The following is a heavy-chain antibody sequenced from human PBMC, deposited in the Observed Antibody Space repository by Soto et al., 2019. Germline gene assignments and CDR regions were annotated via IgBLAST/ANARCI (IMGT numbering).Heavy chain of an antibody. D-gene: IGHD2-21*01. J-gene: IGHJ3*02. V-gene: IGHV5-10-1*01. CDR2: IDPSDSYT. CDR1: GYSFTSYW. Sequence: GESLTISSRGSGYSFTSYWISWVRQMHGKGLEWMGRIDPSDSYTNYSPSFQGHVTISADKSISTAYLQWSSLKASDTAIYFCARPPSAIVVVDATDDAFDILGQGTMFT. CDR3: ARPPSAIVVVDATDDAFDI.